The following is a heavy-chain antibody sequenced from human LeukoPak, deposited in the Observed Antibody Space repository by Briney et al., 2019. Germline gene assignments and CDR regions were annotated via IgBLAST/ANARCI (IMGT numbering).Heavy chain of an antibody. CDR3: SRGGFSGSYLDDAFDI. V-gene: IGHV1-18*01. J-gene: IGHJ3*02. Sequence: ASVKVSCKASGYTFTSYGICWVRQAPGQGLEWMGWISTYNGNTNYAQKLQGRVTMTTDTSTSTAYMELRSLGSDDTAVYYCSRGGFSGSYLDDAFDIWGQGTMVTVSS. CDR1: GYTFTSYG. CDR2: ISTYNGNT. D-gene: IGHD1-26*01.